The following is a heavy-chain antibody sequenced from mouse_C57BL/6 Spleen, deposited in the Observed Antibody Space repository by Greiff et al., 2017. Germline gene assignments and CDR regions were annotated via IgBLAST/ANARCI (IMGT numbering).Heavy chain of an antibody. V-gene: IGHV1-42*01. D-gene: IGHD2-3*01. Sequence: VQLKESGPELVKPGASVKISCKASGYSFTGYYMNWVKQSPEKSLEWIGEINPSTGGTTYNQKFKAKATLTVDKSSSTAYMQLKSLTSEDSAVYYCARALDGYPAWFAYWGQGTLVTVSA. CDR1: GYSFTGYY. J-gene: IGHJ3*01. CDR3: ARALDGYPAWFAY. CDR2: INPSTGGT.